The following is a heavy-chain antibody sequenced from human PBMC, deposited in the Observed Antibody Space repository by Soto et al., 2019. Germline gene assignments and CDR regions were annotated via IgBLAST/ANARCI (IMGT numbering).Heavy chain of an antibody. D-gene: IGHD3-16*02. CDR1: GLTVGGND. Sequence: GGSLRLSCAASGLTVGGNDMTWVRQAPGKGLECVSFIRAGGNTYYAESAKARFTISTDNSENTLYLQMKGLRAEDTAVYYCARHNFRTTFGGFITGDYGMDVWGQGTTVTVSS. CDR3: ARHNFRTTFGGFITGDYGMDV. V-gene: IGHV3-53*01. J-gene: IGHJ6*02. CDR2: IRAGGNT.